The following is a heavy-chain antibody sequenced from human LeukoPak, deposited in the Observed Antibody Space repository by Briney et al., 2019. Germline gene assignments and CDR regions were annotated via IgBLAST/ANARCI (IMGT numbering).Heavy chain of an antibody. CDR2: ILRDGRSK. CDR1: GFSFGDYA. J-gene: IGHJ4*02. V-gene: IGHV3-9*01. Sequence: GGSLRLSCAGSGFSFGDYAFHWVRQSPGMGLEWVSGILRDGRSKGYADSVRGRFTISRDNAKNSLYLQMNSLRTEDTALYYCAKDRHGDLDSWGQGTLVTVSS. D-gene: IGHD4-17*01. CDR3: AKDRHGDLDS.